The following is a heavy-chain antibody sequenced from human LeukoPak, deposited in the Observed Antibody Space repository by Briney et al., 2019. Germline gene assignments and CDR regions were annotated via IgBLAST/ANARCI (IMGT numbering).Heavy chain of an antibody. V-gene: IGHV3-64D*06. CDR1: GFTFSSYA. J-gene: IGHJ4*02. D-gene: IGHD3-16*02. CDR3: AKDISGTTYVWGSYRPLGGFDY. Sequence: PGGSLRLSCSASGFTFSSYAMHWVRQAPGKGLEYVSAINSNGGSTYYTDSVKGRFTISRDNSKNTLYLQMSCLRPEDTAMYYCAKDISGTTYVWGSYRPLGGFDYWGQGTLVTVSS. CDR2: INSNGGST.